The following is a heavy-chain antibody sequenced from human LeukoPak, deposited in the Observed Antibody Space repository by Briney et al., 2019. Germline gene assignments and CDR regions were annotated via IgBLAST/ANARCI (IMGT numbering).Heavy chain of an antibody. CDR1: GYTFTGYY. CDR3: ARGHMVRGVIILYYYYYYYMDV. CDR2: INPNSGGT. V-gene: IGHV1-2*02. D-gene: IGHD3-10*01. J-gene: IGHJ6*03. Sequence: ASVKVSCKASGYTFTGYYMHWVRQAPGQGLEWMGWINPNSGGTNYAQKFQGRVTMTRNTSISTAYMELSSLRSEDTAVYYCARGHMVRGVIILYYYYYYYMDVWGKGTTVTISS.